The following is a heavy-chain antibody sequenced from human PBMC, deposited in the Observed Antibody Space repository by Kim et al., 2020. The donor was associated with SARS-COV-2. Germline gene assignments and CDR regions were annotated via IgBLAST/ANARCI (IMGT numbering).Heavy chain of an antibody. Sequence: SQTLSLTCAISGDSVSSNSAAWNWIRQSPSRGLEWLGRTYYRSKWYNDYAVSVKSRITINPDTSKNQFSLQLNSVTPEDTAVYYCARQINNGSGSSTVYWYFDRWGRGTLVTVSS. J-gene: IGHJ2*01. V-gene: IGHV6-1*01. CDR3: ARQINNGSGSSTVYWYFDR. D-gene: IGHD3-10*01. CDR2: TYYRSKWYN. CDR1: GDSVSSNSAA.